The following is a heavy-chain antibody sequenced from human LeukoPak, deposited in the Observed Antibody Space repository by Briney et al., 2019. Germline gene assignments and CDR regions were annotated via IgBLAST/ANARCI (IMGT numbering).Heavy chain of an antibody. CDR2: INSDGSST. V-gene: IGHV3-74*01. CDR1: GFTFSSYW. CDR3: VKGYSSSWYEHFDS. D-gene: IGHD6-13*01. J-gene: IGHJ4*02. Sequence: PGGSLRLSCAASGFTFSSYWMHWVRQAPGKGLVWVSRINSDGSSTSYADSVKGRFTISRDNAKNSLYLQMNSLGAEDTALYYCVKGYSSSWYEHFDSWGQGTLVTVSS.